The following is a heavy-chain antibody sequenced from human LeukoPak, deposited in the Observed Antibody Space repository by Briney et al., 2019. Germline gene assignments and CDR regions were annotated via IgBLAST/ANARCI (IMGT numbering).Heavy chain of an antibody. J-gene: IGHJ4*02. CDR3: ARVAYYDSSGYFYDY. D-gene: IGHD3-22*01. V-gene: IGHV4-61*08. CDR2: IYYSGST. Sequence: SETLSLTCTVSGGSVSSGGYYWSWIRQPPGKGLEWIGYIYYSGSTNYNPSLKSRVTISVDRSKNRFSLKLTSVTAADTAVYYCARVAYYDSSGYFYDYWGQGTLVTVSA. CDR1: GGSVSSGGYY.